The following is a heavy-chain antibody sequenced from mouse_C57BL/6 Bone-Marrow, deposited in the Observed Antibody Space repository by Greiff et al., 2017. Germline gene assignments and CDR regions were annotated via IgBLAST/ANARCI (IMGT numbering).Heavy chain of an antibody. CDR1: GYTFTSYG. J-gene: IGHJ2*01. CDR3: ARSKMGTYYFDY. CDR2: IYPRSGNT. V-gene: IGHV1-81*01. Sequence: VNLVESGAELARPGASVKLSCKASGYTFTSYGISWVKQRTGQGLEWIGEIYPRSGNTYYNEKFKGKATLTADKSSSTAYMELRSLTSEDSAVYFCARSKMGTYYFDYWGQGTTLTVSS. D-gene: IGHD2-3*01.